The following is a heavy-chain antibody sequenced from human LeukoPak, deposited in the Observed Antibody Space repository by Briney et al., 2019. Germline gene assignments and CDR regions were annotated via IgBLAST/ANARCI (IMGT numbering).Heavy chain of an antibody. V-gene: IGHV3-30-3*01. Sequence: GGSLRLSCTTSGFTFTNYATTWVRQAPGKGLEWVAVISYDGSNKYYADSVKGRFTISRDNSKNTLYLQMNSLRAEDTAVYYCARAPDAFDIWGQGTMVTVSS. CDR1: GFTFTNYA. J-gene: IGHJ3*02. CDR2: ISYDGSNK. CDR3: ARAPDAFDI.